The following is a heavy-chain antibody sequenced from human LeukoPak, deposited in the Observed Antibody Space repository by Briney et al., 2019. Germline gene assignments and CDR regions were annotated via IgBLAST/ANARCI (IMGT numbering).Heavy chain of an antibody. CDR1: GGSISSYN. J-gene: IGHJ3*02. V-gene: IGHV4-4*07. CDR3: ARLYGDFALNDAFDI. Sequence: PSETLSLTCTVSGGSISSYNWSWIRQPAGTGLEWIGRIYTSGSTNYNPSLKSRVTMSVDTSKNQYSLKLSSVTAADTAVYYCARLYGDFALNDAFDIWGQGTMVTVSS. D-gene: IGHD4-17*01. CDR2: IYTSGST.